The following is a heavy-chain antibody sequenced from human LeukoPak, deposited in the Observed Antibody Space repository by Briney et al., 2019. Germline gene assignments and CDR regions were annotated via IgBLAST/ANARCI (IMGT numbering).Heavy chain of an antibody. CDR1: GLTFSNYW. V-gene: IGHV3-7*03. D-gene: IGHD6-13*01. J-gene: IGHJ4*02. CDR2: IKEDGSET. Sequence: GGSLRLSCAASGLTFSNYWMTWVRQAPGEGLEWVADIKEDGSETYYVDSVKGRFTISRDNAKNSLFLQMDSLRSEDTAVYYRVKNSGWYRLDCWGQGTLVTVSS. CDR3: VKNSGWYRLDC.